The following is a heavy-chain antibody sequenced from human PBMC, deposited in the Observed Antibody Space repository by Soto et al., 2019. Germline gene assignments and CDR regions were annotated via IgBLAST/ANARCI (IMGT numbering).Heavy chain of an antibody. J-gene: IGHJ4*02. D-gene: IGHD3-10*01. CDR2: ISYDGSNK. V-gene: IGHV3-30*18. CDR3: AKDLKLWFGELVGIDY. CDR1: GFTFSSYG. Sequence: QVQLVESGGGVVQPGRSLRLSCAASGFTFSSYGMHWVRQAPGKGLEWVAVISYDGSNKYYADSVKGRFTISRDNSKNTLYLQMNSLRAEDTAVYYCAKDLKLWFGELVGIDYWGQGTLVTVSS.